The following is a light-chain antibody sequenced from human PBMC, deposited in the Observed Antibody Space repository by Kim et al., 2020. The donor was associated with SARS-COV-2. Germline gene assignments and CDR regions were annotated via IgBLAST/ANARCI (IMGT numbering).Light chain of an antibody. CDR2: GAS. Sequence: EIVMTQSPATLSVSLGERATLSCRASQSVSSNLAWYQQRPGQAPRLLIYGASARATDIPARFNGSGSGTEFTLTISSLQSEDFAVYYCQQYDKWPPLTFGGGTKVDIK. V-gene: IGKV3-15*01. CDR1: QSVSSN. J-gene: IGKJ4*01. CDR3: QQYDKWPPLT.